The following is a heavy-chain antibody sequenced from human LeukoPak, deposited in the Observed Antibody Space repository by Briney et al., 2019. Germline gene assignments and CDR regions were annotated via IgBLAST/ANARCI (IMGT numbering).Heavy chain of an antibody. CDR1: GFTLCNHW. J-gene: IGHJ6*02. V-gene: IGHV3-7*03. D-gene: IGHD2-8*01. CDR2: VNRDGSET. CDR3: VRNNAMDV. Sequence: PGGSLRLSCAASGFTLCNHWMTWVRQVPGRGPEWVANVNRDGSETYYLDSVKGRFTISRDNAKNSLYLQMNSLRAEDTALYYCVRNNAMDVWGQGTTVIVSS.